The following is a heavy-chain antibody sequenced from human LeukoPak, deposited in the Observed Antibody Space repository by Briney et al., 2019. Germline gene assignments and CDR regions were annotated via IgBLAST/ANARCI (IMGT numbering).Heavy chain of an antibody. J-gene: IGHJ6*02. Sequence: GGSLRLSCAASGFAFNYAWMSWVRQVPGKGLEWVGQTVSEIDGGTTDYAAPVKGRFTISRDDSKSTLYLQMNSLKIEDTAVYYCTTDEDWNYARKDVWGQGATVIVSS. CDR1: GFAFNYAW. CDR3: TTDEDWNYARKDV. CDR2: TVSEIDGGTT. V-gene: IGHV3-15*04. D-gene: IGHD1-7*01.